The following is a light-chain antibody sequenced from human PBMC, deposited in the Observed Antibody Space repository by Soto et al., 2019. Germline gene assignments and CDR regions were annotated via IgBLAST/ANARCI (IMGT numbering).Light chain of an antibody. J-gene: IGKJ2*01. Sequence: DIVLTQSPGTLSLSPGDIATLSCRAGQSVCNNRLSWYQQKPGQAPRLLIYNTFHRVTGIPDRFRGSGSGTDFTLTISRPEPDGCAVYYCQHHGDSRLYTFGHGSRLEIK. CDR3: QHHGDSRLYT. CDR2: NTF. V-gene: IGKV3-20*01. CDR1: QSVCNNR.